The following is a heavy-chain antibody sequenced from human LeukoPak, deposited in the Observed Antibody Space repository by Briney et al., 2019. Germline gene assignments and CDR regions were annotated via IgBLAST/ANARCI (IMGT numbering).Heavy chain of an antibody. Sequence: SETLSLTCTVSGGSMRSGTYYWDWIRQPPGKGLEWIGSSYYSGNTYYNPSLKSRVTISVDTSKKQFSLKLSSVTAADTAVYYCARTAAAGRGGYYFDYWGQGTLVTVSS. J-gene: IGHJ4*02. V-gene: IGHV4-39*01. CDR1: GGSMRSGTYY. CDR2: SYYSGNT. CDR3: ARTAAAGRGGYYFDY. D-gene: IGHD6-13*01.